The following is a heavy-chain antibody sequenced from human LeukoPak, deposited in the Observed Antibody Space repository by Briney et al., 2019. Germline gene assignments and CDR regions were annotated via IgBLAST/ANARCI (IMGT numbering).Heavy chain of an antibody. CDR3: ARDLRTYYYDSSGYY. Sequence: PGGSLRLSCAASGFTFSSYSMNWVRQAPGKGLEWVSSISSSSYIYYADSVKGRFTISRDNAKNSLYLQMNSLRAEDTAVYYCARDLRTYYYDSSGYYGGQGTLVTVSS. CDR2: ISSSSYI. J-gene: IGHJ4*02. V-gene: IGHV3-21*01. CDR1: GFTFSSYS. D-gene: IGHD3-22*01.